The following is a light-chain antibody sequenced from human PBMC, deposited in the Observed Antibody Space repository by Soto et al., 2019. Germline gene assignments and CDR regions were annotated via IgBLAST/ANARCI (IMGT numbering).Light chain of an antibody. Sequence: IQMTQAPSSLSAAVGDRVSITCRASQSITSYLNWYQQKPGKAPKLLIYAASSLQSGVPSRFSGSGSGTDFTLTISSLQPEDFATYYCIQDYNYPLTFGGGTKVDI. J-gene: IGKJ4*01. CDR2: AAS. V-gene: IGKV1-39*01. CDR1: QSITSY. CDR3: IQDYNYPLT.